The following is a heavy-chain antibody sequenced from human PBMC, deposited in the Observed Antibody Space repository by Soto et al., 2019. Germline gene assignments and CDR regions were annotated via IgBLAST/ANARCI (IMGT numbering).Heavy chain of an antibody. D-gene: IGHD2-2*01. V-gene: IGHV4-59*08. CDR1: GGSISSYY. CDR2: IYYSGST. Sequence: QVQLQESGPGLVKPSETLSLTCTVSGGSISSYYWSWIRQPPGKGLEWIGYIYYSGSTNYNPSLKSRVTISVDTSKNQFSLKLSSVTAADTAVYYCASSPGYCRSTSCYVFDYWGQGTLVTVSS. CDR3: ASSPGYCRSTSCYVFDY. J-gene: IGHJ4*02.